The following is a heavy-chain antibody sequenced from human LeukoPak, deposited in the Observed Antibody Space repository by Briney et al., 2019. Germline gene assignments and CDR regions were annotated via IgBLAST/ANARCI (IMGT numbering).Heavy chain of an antibody. CDR1: GFTLSNYW. CDR3: ARVIGWDEPFDI. CDR2: INTDGSST. V-gene: IGHV3-74*01. J-gene: IGHJ3*02. D-gene: IGHD1-26*01. Sequence: GGSLRLSCSASGFTLSNYWMHWVRQAPGKGLVWVSRINTDGSSTNYAGSVKGRFTVSRDNAKNTLYLQMNSLRAGDTAVYYCARVIGWDEPFDIWGQGTMVTVSS.